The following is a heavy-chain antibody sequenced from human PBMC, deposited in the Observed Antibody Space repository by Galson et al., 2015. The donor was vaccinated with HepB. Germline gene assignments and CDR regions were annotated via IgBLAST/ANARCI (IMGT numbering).Heavy chain of an antibody. Sequence: SVKVSCKASGYNFIYYGFAWVRQAPGRGPEWMGWISPYTGETLYAQNLQGRVTLTTETSTSTVYMELSSLRSEDTAVYYCATESTYYYDSSGYSWGQGTLVTVSS. V-gene: IGHV1-18*04. CDR2: ISPYTGET. CDR1: GYNFIYYG. D-gene: IGHD3-22*01. J-gene: IGHJ4*02. CDR3: ATESTYYYDSSGYS.